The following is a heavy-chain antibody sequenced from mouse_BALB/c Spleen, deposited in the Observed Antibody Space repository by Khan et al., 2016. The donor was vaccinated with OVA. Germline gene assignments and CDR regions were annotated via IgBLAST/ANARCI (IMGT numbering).Heavy chain of an antibody. J-gene: IGHJ2*01. V-gene: IGHV1-7*01. CDR1: GYTFSTYW. CDR2: FNPSTDYA. CDR3: TRLGSYYGSTFVF. Sequence: QVQLQQPGAELAKPGASVKMSCKASGYTFSTYWMHWVKQRPGQGLEWIGYFNPSTDYADFNQKFKDKATLTADKSSSTAFMQLSSLTSEDSAVXYSTRLGSYYGSTFVFWGQGTTLTVSS. D-gene: IGHD1-1*01.